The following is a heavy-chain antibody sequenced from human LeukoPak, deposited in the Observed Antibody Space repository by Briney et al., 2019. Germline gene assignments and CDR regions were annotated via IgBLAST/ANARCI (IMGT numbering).Heavy chain of an antibody. D-gene: IGHD2-8*01. CDR1: GGSVSSGSYY. V-gene: IGHV4-61*01. J-gene: IGHJ3*02. CDR3: ARVGSYYDAFDI. Sequence: SETLSLTCTVSGGSVSSGSYYWSWIRQPPGTGLEWIGYVYYSGSTNYNPSLESRVTISVDTSKNQFSLKLSSVTAADTAVYFCARVGSYYDAFDIWGQGTMVTVSS. CDR2: VYYSGST.